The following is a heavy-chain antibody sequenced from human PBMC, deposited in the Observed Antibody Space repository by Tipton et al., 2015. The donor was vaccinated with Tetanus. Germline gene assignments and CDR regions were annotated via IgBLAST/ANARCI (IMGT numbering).Heavy chain of an antibody. CDR3: ARDNSVYNYYGMDV. Sequence: SLRLSCAASGFTFSGYAMHWVRQAPGKGLEWVAVIPYDGRSLYYADSVKGRFSISRDNSENTLNLQMNSLRVEDTAVYYCARDNSVYNYYGMDVWGQGTTVTVSS. D-gene: IGHD4-23*01. CDR1: GFTFSGYA. CDR2: IPYDGRSL. V-gene: IGHV3-30*04. J-gene: IGHJ6*02.